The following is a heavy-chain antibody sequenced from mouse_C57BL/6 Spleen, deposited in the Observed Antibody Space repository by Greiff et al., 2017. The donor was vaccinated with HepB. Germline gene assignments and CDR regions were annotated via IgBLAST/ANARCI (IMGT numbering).Heavy chain of an antibody. J-gene: IGHJ2*01. D-gene: IGHD1-1*01. Sequence: EVKLMESGGGLVQPGGSMKLSCVASGFTFSNYWMNWVRQSPEKGLEWVAQIRLKSDNYATHYAESVKGRFTISRDDSKSSVYLQMNNLRAADTGIYYCTGEDYYGSSGYWGQGTTLTVSS. CDR1: GFTFSNYW. CDR2: IRLKSDNYAT. V-gene: IGHV6-3*01. CDR3: TGEDYYGSSGY.